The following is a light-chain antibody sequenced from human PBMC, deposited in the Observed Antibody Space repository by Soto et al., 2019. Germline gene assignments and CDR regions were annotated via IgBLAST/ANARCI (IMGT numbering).Light chain of an antibody. V-gene: IGKV3-15*01. CDR3: QQYNNWPLT. Sequence: EIVMTQSPATLSVSPGERATLSCRASQSVSSNVAWYQQKPGQAPRLLIYGASTRATGIPARFSGSGSGTEFTLTVSSLQSEDFAVYYCQQYNNWPLTFGGGTMVEIK. CDR2: GAS. CDR1: QSVSSN. J-gene: IGKJ4*01.